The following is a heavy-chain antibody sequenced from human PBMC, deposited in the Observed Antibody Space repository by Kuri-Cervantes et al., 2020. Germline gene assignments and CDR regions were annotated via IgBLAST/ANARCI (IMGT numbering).Heavy chain of an antibody. D-gene: IGHD6-13*01. CDR3: AKDISRGIAAAGFDY. V-gene: IGHV3-30*18. CDR1: GFTFSSYG. Sequence: GGSLRLSCAASGFTFSSYGMHWVRQAPGKGLEWVAVISYDGSNKYYADSVKGRFTISRDNAKNSLYLQMNSLRAEDTALYYCAKDISRGIAAAGFDYWGQGTLVTVSS. J-gene: IGHJ4*02. CDR2: ISYDGSNK.